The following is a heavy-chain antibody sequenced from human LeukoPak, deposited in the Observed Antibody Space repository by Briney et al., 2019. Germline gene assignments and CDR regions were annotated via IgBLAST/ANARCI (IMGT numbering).Heavy chain of an antibody. V-gene: IGHV3-11*01. CDR2: ISSSGSII. J-gene: IGHJ4*02. Sequence: PGGSLRLSCAASGFTFSDYYMSWIRRAPGKGLEWVSYISSSGSIIYYANSVKGRFTISRDNAKNSLYLQMNSLRAEDTAVYFCAKDWYNSLNYFDYWGQGSLVTVSS. D-gene: IGHD1-1*01. CDR3: AKDWYNSLNYFDY. CDR1: GFTFSDYY.